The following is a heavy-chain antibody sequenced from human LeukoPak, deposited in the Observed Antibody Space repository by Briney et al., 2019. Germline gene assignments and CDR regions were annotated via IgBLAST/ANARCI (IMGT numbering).Heavy chain of an antibody. Sequence: GGSLRLSCVASGFTFSSYALTWVRQAPGKGLELVSGISCSGGSTYHADSVKGRFTISRDNSKNTLYLQMNSLRAEDTAVYYCAKERPSGSYLYYFDYWGQGTLVTVSS. D-gene: IGHD1-26*01. CDR1: GFTFSSYA. V-gene: IGHV3-23*01. J-gene: IGHJ4*02. CDR3: AKERPSGSYLYYFDY. CDR2: ISCSGGST.